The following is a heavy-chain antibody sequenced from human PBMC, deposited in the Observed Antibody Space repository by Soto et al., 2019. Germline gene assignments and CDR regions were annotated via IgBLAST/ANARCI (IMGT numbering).Heavy chain of an antibody. D-gene: IGHD3-10*01. CDR2: IKQDGSEK. J-gene: IGHJ4*02. V-gene: IGHV3-7*01. Sequence: EVQLVESGGGLVQPGGSLRLSCAVSGFTFSTYWMTWVRQAPGKGLEWVVNIKQDGSEKHYVDSVKGRFTISRDNAKNSLYLQMNSLRAEDTAVYFCARGGSESDYWGQGTLVTVSS. CDR3: ARGGSESDY. CDR1: GFTFSTYW.